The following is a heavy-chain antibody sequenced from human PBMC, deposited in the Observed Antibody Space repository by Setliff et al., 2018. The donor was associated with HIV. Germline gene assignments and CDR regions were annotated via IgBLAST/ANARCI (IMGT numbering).Heavy chain of an antibody. CDR2: INHSGGT. V-gene: IGHV4-34*01. Sequence: SETLSLTCAVHGGSFSGYYWSWIRQTPGKGLEWIGEINHSGGTNYNPSLKSRVTMSVDTSKNQFSLKLSSVTAADTAVFYCARGGYSYGFGRHRAYFQYWGQGTQVTVSS. CDR3: ARGGYSYGFGRHRAYFQY. D-gene: IGHD5-18*01. J-gene: IGHJ1*01. CDR1: GGSFSGYY.